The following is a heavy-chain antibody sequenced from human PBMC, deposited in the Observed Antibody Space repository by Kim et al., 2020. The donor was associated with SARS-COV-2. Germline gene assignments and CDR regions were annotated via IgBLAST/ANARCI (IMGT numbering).Heavy chain of an antibody. CDR2: LSGDGDNP. CDR1: GFTFDDYA. V-gene: IGHV3-43*02. J-gene: IGHJ4*02. Sequence: GGSLRLSCTASGFTFDDYAMNWVRQAPGKGLEWVAILSGDGDNPYYAYVVEGRFTISRDNFKNSLYLQMNSLKIEDAALYYCARKTHWNDAFDYWGQVT. CDR3: ARKTHWNDAFDY. D-gene: IGHD1-1*01.